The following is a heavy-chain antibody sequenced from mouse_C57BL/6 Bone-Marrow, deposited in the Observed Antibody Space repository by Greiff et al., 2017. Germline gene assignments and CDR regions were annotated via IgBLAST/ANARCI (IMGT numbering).Heavy chain of an antibody. CDR2: IDPSDSYT. D-gene: IGHD2-3*01. J-gene: IGHJ3*01. CDR3: AREDGYYLAY. V-gene: IGHV1-59*01. Sequence: QVQLKQPGAELVRPGTSVKLSCKASGYTFTSYWMHWVKQRPGQGLEWIGVIDPSDSYTNYNQKFKGKATLTVDTSSSTAYMQLSSLTSEDSAVYYCAREDGYYLAYWGQGTLSLSLQ. CDR1: GYTFTSYW.